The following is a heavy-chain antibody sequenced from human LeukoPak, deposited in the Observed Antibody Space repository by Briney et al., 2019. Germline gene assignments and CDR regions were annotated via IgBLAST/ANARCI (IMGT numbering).Heavy chain of an antibody. CDR1: GGSISSYY. CDR2: ISSSGSTI. J-gene: IGHJ4*02. CDR3: AREAVVAAGDY. D-gene: IGHD2-15*01. Sequence: LSLTCTVSGGSISSYYWSWIRQAPGKGLEWVSYISSSGSTIYYADSVKGRFTISRDNAKNSLYLQMNSLRAEDTAVYYCAREAVVAAGDYWGQGTLVTVSS. V-gene: IGHV3-11*04.